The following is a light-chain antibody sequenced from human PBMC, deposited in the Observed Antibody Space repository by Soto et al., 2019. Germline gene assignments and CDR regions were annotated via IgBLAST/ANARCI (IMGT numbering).Light chain of an antibody. Sequence: EIVMTQSPATLSVSPGERATLSCRASQSIANNLAWYQQKPGQAPRLLIYGASTRATGIPARFSGSGSGTEFTLTISSLQSEDFAVYYCQQYGSSRTFGQGTKVEIK. CDR3: QQYGSSRT. CDR1: QSIANN. V-gene: IGKV3-15*01. CDR2: GAS. J-gene: IGKJ1*01.